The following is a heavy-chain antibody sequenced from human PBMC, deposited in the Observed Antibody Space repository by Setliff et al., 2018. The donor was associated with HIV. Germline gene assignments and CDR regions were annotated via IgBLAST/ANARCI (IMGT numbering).Heavy chain of an antibody. V-gene: IGHV1-24*01. CDR2: FDSKDGT. J-gene: IGHJ4*02. D-gene: IGHD2-15*01. Sequence: ASVKVSCKVYGYTLSELSIHWVRRAPGKGLEWMGYFDSKDGTLYAQKFWGRVTMTGDTSTDTVNMELRSLRSEDTAVYYCATRSLRYCGGGRCYHGTGSGFFDYWGQGTQVTVSS. CDR1: GYTLSELS. CDR3: ATRSLRYCGGGRCYHGTGSGFFDY.